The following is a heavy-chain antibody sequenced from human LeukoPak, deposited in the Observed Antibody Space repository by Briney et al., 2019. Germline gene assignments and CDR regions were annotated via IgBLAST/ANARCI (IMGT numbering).Heavy chain of an antibody. CDR2: IIPIFGTA. CDR1: GGTFSSYA. CDR3: ARHSSYYDFWSGYYTSNWFDP. Sequence: SVKVSCKASGGTFSSYAISWVRQAPGQGLEWMGGIIPIFGTANYAQKFQGRVTIAADESTSTAYMELSSLRSEDTAVYYCARHSSYYDFWSGYYTSNWFDPWGQGTLVTVSS. J-gene: IGHJ5*02. V-gene: IGHV1-69*01. D-gene: IGHD3-3*01.